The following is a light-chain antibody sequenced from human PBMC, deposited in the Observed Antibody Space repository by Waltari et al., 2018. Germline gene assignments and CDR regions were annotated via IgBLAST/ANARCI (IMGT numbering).Light chain of an antibody. CDR2: ENT. CDR3: QAWDSSTAHVV. CDR1: KLENKY. Sequence: SYELTQPPSVSVSPGQTANITCSGYKLENKYASWYHQKPGQSPLLFIFENTKRPSVSHERFSCTNAGNTATLTVSGTQSMEEADYYCQAWDSSTAHVVFGGGTKLTV. V-gene: IGLV3-1*01. J-gene: IGLJ2*01.